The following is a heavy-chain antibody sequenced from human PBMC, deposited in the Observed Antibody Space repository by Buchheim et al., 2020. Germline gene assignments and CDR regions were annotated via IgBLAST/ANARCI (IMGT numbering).Heavy chain of an antibody. Sequence: QVQLVQSGGGVVKAGGSLRLSCVASGFTFSDYHMAWMRQAPGKGLEWISYVSRSPNTKHYADSVKGRFIISRDNAEKTVFLQIDSLRADDTATYFCARMAYGSGTTWFDPWGQGTL. CDR3: ARMAYGSGTTWFDP. V-gene: IGHV3-11*01. J-gene: IGHJ5*02. D-gene: IGHD3-10*01. CDR2: VSRSPNTK. CDR1: GFTFSDYH.